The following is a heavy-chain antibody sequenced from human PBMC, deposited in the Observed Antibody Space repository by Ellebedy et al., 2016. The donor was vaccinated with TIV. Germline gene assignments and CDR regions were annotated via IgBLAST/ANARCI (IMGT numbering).Heavy chain of an antibody. CDR2: IYPGDSDT. V-gene: IGHV5-51*01. CDR1: GYSFTSYW. J-gene: IGHJ5*02. D-gene: IGHD3-10*01. CDR3: AKGWFRGPNWFDP. Sequence: KVSCXGSGYSFTSYWIGWVRQMPGKGLEWMGIIYPGDSDTRYSPSFQGQVTISADKSISTAYLQWSSLKASDTAMYYCAKGWFRGPNWFDPWGQGTLVTVSS.